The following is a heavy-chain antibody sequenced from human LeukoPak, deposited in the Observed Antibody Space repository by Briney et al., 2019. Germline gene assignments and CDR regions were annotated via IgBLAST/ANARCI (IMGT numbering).Heavy chain of an antibody. V-gene: IGHV3-21*01. D-gene: IGHD4-11*01. CDR3: ARDENTVTAYYYGMDV. J-gene: IGHJ6*02. CDR2: ISSSSSYI. CDR1: GVTLSNYA. Sequence: GGSLRLSCVASGVTLSNYAMSWARQAPGKGLEWVSGISSSSSYIYYADSVKGRFTISRDNAKNSLYLQMNSLRAEDTAVYYCARDENTVTAYYYGMDVWGQGTTVTVSS.